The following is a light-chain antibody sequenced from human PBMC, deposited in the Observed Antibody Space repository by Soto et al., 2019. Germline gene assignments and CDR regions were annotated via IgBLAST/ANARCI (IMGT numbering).Light chain of an antibody. CDR3: QQTNTFPST. J-gene: IGKJ5*01. V-gene: IGKV1D-12*01. Sequence: DIQMTQSPSSVSASVGDRVTITCRASQGISSWLAWYQHKPGKAPKLLIYAASSLQGGVPSRFSGSGSGTDFTLTISSLQPEDFATYYCQQTNTFPSTFGQGTLLEIK. CDR1: QGISSW. CDR2: AAS.